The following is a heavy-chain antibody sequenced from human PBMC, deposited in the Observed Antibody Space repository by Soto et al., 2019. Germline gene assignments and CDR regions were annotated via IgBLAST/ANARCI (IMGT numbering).Heavy chain of an antibody. Sequence: PGGSLRLSCVASGTTFSDYGMSWVRQAPGKGLEWVSLISPSGGSTFYADSVKGRFTISRDNSKNTLYLQMGSLRAEDMAVYYCARRIPFGYGMDVWGQGNTVTVS. V-gene: IGHV3-23*01. J-gene: IGHJ6*02. D-gene: IGHD3-3*01. CDR3: ARRIPFGYGMDV. CDR1: GTTFSDYG. CDR2: ISPSGGST.